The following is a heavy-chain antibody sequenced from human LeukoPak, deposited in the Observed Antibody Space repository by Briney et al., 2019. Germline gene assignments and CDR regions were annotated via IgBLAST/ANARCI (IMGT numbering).Heavy chain of an antibody. CDR1: GFTFDDYA. J-gene: IGHJ4*02. V-gene: IGHV3-9*01. Sequence: GGSLRLSCAASGFTFDDYAMHWVRQAPGKGLEWVSGISWNSGSIGYADSVKGRFTISRDNSKNSLYLQMNSLRAEDTALYYCAKVTSSSWYGPHYFDYWGQGTLVTVSS. D-gene: IGHD6-13*01. CDR3: AKVTSSSWYGPHYFDY. CDR2: ISWNSGSI.